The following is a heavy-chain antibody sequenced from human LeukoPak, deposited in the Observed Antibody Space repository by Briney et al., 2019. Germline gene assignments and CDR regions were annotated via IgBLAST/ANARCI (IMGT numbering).Heavy chain of an antibody. V-gene: IGHV4-34*01. CDR3: ARGDFSAYWFDP. D-gene: IGHD3-3*01. CDR1: GGSFSGYY. CDR2: INHSGST. Sequence: SETLSLTCAVYGGSFSGYYWSWIRQPPGKGLEWIGEINHSGSTNYNPSLKSRVTISVDTSRNQFSLKLSSVTAADTAVYYCARGDFSAYWFDPWGQGTLVTVSS. J-gene: IGHJ5*02.